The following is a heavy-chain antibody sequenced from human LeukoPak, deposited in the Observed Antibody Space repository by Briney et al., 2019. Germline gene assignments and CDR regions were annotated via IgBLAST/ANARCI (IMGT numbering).Heavy chain of an antibody. CDR1: GAAFTKYG. Sequence: GGSLRLSCAASGAAFTKYGMKWVRQAAGAGLQYISGISRSGDITHYADSVKGRFTISRDNVQNTLYLQMNSLRADDTALYYCATEGFYYWGPGTQVTVSS. V-gene: IGHV3-23*01. CDR2: ISRSGDIT. CDR3: ATEGFYY. J-gene: IGHJ4*02.